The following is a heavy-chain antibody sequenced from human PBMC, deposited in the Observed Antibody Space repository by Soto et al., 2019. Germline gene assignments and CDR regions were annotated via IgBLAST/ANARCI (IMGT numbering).Heavy chain of an antibody. J-gene: IGHJ3*02. CDR1: GFTFDDYG. CDR3: ARDKYCSSTSCHGAFDI. V-gene: IGHV3-20*01. CDR2: INWNGGST. Sequence: GGSLRLSCAASGFTFDDYGMSWVRQAPGKGLEWVSGINWNGGSTGYADSVKGRFTISRDNAKNSLYLQMKSLRAEDTALYHWARDKYCSSTSCHGAFDIWGQGTRVTVSS. D-gene: IGHD2-2*01.